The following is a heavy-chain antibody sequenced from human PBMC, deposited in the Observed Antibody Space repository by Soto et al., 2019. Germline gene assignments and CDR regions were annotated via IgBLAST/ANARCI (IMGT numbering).Heavy chain of an antibody. Sequence: PSETLPLTCTVSGGSISSYYWSWIRQPPGKGLEWIGYIYYSGSTNYNPSLKSRVTISVDTSKNQFSLKLGSVTAADTAVYYCARADYYSNYYMDVWGKGTTVTVSS. CDR3: ARADYYSNYYMDV. J-gene: IGHJ6*03. CDR1: GGSISSYY. CDR2: IYYSGST. D-gene: IGHD4-4*01. V-gene: IGHV4-59*01.